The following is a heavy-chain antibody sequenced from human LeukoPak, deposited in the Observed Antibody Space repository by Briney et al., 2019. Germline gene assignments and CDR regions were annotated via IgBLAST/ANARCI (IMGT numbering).Heavy chain of an antibody. Sequence: SETLSLTCTVSGGSISSYSWSWIRQPPGKGPEWIGYIRYNGSTNYNSSLKRRVTIPVDTSKNQFSLKLSSVTAADTAVYYCARHVSSSSWAYDSSAYAFDYWGQGTVVTVSS. V-gene: IGHV4-59*08. J-gene: IGHJ4*02. D-gene: IGHD3-22*01. CDR2: IRYNGST. CDR1: GGSISSYS. CDR3: ARHVSSSSWAYDSSAYAFDY.